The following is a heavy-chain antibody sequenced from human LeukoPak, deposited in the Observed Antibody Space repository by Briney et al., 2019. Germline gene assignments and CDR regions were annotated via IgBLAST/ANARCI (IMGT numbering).Heavy chain of an antibody. Sequence: GGSLRLSCAASGFTFSTYNMNWVRQAPGKGLEWVSAVGGTDGRTYYAAFVKGRFTVSSDNSNNTLYLQMNSLRVEDTAVYYCAKSGLGVKGWFDPWGQGTLVTVSS. CDR1: GFTFSTYN. J-gene: IGHJ5*02. CDR3: AKSGLGVKGWFDP. CDR2: VGGTDGRT. D-gene: IGHD2-15*01. V-gene: IGHV3-23*01.